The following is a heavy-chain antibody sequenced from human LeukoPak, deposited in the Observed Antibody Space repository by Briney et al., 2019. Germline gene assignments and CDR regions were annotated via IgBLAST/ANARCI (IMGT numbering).Heavy chain of an antibody. D-gene: IGHD2-15*01. V-gene: IGHV1-3*01. Sequence: ASVKVSCKASGYTFTSYAMHWVRQAPGQRLEWMGWINAGNGNTKYSQKSQGRVTITRDTSASTAYMELSSLRSEDTAEYYCATGPRYCSGGSCYSAENYYYYGMDVWGKGTTVTVSS. J-gene: IGHJ6*04. CDR3: ATGPRYCSGGSCYSAENYYYYGMDV. CDR1: GYTFTSYA. CDR2: INAGNGNT.